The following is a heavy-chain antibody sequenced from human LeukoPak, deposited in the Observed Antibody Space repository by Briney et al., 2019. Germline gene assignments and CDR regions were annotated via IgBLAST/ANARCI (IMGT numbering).Heavy chain of an antibody. CDR1: GGSISSYY. J-gene: IGHJ5*02. V-gene: IGHV4-4*07. Sequence: PSETLSLTCTVSGGSISSYYWSWIRQPAGKGLEWIGRIYTSGSTNYNPSLKSRVTMSVDTSKNQFPLKLSSVTAADTAVYYCARDPLAVAGISPNWFDPWGQEPWSPSPQ. CDR3: ARDPLAVAGISPNWFDP. CDR2: IYTSGST. D-gene: IGHD6-19*01.